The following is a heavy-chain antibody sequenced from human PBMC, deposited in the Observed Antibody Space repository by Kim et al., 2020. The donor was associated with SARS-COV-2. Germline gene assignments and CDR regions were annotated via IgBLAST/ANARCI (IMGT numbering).Heavy chain of an antibody. Sequence: SETLSLTCAVYGGSFSGYYWSWIRQPPGKGLEWIGEINHSGSTNYNPSLKSRVTISVDTSKNQFSLKLSSVTAADTAVYYCARRPYSSGKTGSYWFDPWGQGTLVTVSS. V-gene: IGHV4-34*01. D-gene: IGHD6-19*01. J-gene: IGHJ5*02. CDR2: INHSGST. CDR1: GGSFSGYY. CDR3: ARRPYSSGKTGSYWFDP.